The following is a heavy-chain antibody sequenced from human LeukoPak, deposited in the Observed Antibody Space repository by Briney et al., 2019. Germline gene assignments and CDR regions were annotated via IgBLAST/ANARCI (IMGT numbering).Heavy chain of an antibody. J-gene: IGHJ4*02. CDR3: ARGYRRQQSLSFDY. CDR2: ISSSGGVT. CDR1: GFTFSSYE. Sequence: GGSLRLSCAASGFTFSSYEMNWVRQAPGKGLEWVSYISSSGGVTFDADSVKGRFTISRDNSKNSLYLQMNSLRVEDTAVYYCARGYRRQQSLSFDYWGQGNLVTVSS. V-gene: IGHV3-48*03. D-gene: IGHD5-12*01.